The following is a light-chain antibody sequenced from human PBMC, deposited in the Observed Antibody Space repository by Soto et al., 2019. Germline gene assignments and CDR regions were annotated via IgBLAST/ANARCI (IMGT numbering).Light chain of an antibody. CDR1: QSVSRNY. CDR2: DAS. J-gene: IGKJ4*01. V-gene: IGKV3D-20*01. Sequence: EIVFTQSPATLSLSPGERATLSCGASQSVSRNYLAWYQQKPGLAPSLLIYDASSRDTGIPDMFSGGGSGTDFTLTISSLQSEDFAVYYCQQYNNWPRTFGGGTQVDIK. CDR3: QQYNNWPRT.